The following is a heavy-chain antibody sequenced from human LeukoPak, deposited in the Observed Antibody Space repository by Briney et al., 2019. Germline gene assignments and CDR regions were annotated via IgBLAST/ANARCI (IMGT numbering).Heavy chain of an antibody. Sequence: GAAVKVSCKTSGYTFTGYHLHWVRQVPGQGLEWMGRIIPNSGDVIYALKFQGRVTLTRDTSISTVYMELKRLRSDDTALYYCARGIAGGFDYWGQGTLVTVSS. CDR2: IIPNSGDV. V-gene: IGHV1-2*06. CDR1: GYTFTGYH. CDR3: ARGIAGGFDY. J-gene: IGHJ4*02. D-gene: IGHD2-21*01.